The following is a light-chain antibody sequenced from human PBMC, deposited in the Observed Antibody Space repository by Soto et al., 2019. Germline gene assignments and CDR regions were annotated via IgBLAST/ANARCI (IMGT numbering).Light chain of an antibody. CDR3: HQRCSTPRT. V-gene: IGKV1-39*01. J-gene: IGKJ1*01. CDR1: QSIRSY. CDR2: AAS. Sequence: DIQITQSPSSLSSSLGDRAPITCRASQSIRSYLYCYQQKPGKAPKLLLYAASNMESGIPSRFSGSGSGTDVTLTISSLEPEDCANYYCHQRCSTPRTFGQGTKVEIK.